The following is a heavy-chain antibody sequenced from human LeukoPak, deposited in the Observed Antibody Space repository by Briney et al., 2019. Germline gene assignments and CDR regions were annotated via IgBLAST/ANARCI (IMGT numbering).Heavy chain of an antibody. V-gene: IGHV3-30-3*01. CDR1: GFTFSSYA. D-gene: IGHD5-18*01. CDR3: ARGRRGFSYGGMDV. CDR2: ISYNGSNK. Sequence: GGSLRLSCEASGFTFSSYAMHWVRQAPGQGLEWVAVISYNGSNKYYADYVKGRFTISRDNSKNTLYLQMNSLRAEDTAVYYCARGRRGFSYGGMDVWGQGTTVTVSS. J-gene: IGHJ6*02.